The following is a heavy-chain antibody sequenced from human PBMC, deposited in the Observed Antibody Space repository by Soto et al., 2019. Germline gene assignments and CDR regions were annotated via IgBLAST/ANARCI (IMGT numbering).Heavy chain of an antibody. Sequence: PGGSLRLSCEPSGFTFSTFSMSWVRQSPGKGLEWVSAISGSGDYTYNADSVKGRFTLSRDNSKNTLYLQMNNLRAEDTAIYYCAKDHEGNGDYEGLSDYLGQGTLVTVFS. D-gene: IGHD4-17*01. CDR1: GFTFSTFS. J-gene: IGHJ4*02. V-gene: IGHV3-23*01. CDR2: ISGSGDYT. CDR3: AKDHEGNGDYEGLSDY.